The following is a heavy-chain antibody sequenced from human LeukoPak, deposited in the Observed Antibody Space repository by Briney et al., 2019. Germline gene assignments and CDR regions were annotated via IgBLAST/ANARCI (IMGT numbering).Heavy chain of an antibody. CDR1: GGSFSGYY. CDR3: ARRGRYGGYYYYYYMDV. Sequence: SETLSLTCAVYGGSFSGYYWSWIRQPPGKGLEWIGEINHSGSTNYNPSLKSRVTISVDTSKNQFSLKLSSVTAADTAVYYCARRGRYGGYYYYYYMDVWGKGTTVTVSS. D-gene: IGHD3-10*01. V-gene: IGHV4-34*01. CDR2: INHSGST. J-gene: IGHJ6*03.